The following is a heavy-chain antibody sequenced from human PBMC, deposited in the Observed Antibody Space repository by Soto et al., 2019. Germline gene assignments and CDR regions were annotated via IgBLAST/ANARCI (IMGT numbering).Heavy chain of an antibody. J-gene: IGHJ4*02. CDR1: GYTFTSYA. CDR2: INAGNGNT. D-gene: IGHD4-17*01. Sequence: QVQLVQSGAEVKKPGASVKVSCKASGYTFTSYAMHWVRQAPGQRLEWMGWINAGNGNTKYSQKFQGRVTITRDTSASTAYMELSSLRSEDTAVYSCALLGATVTFDYWGQGTLVTVSS. CDR3: ALLGATVTFDY. V-gene: IGHV1-3*01.